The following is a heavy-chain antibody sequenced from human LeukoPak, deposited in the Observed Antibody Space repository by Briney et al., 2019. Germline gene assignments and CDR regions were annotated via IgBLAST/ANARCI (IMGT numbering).Heavy chain of an antibody. V-gene: IGHV4-39*01. CDR2: IYYSGST. D-gene: IGHD5-12*01. CDR3: VDIGGDY. J-gene: IGHJ4*02. Sequence: PSETLSLTCTVSGGSISSSSYYWGWIRQPPGKGLEWIGSIYYSGSTYYNPSLKSRVTISVDTSKNQFSLKLSSVTAADTAVYFCVDIGGDYWGQGTLVTVSS. CDR1: GGSISSSSYY.